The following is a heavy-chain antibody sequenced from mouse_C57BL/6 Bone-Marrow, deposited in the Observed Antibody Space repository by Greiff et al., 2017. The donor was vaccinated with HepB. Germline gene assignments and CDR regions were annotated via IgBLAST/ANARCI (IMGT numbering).Heavy chain of an antibody. J-gene: IGHJ3*01. Sequence: EVQLVESGGGLVKPGGSLKLSCAASGFTFSSYAMSWVRQTPEKRLEWVATISDGGSYTYYPDNVKGRFTISRDNARNTLYLQMSSLKSEDTAMYYCTRDYYGSRGAYWGQGTLVTVSA. D-gene: IGHD1-1*01. CDR1: GFTFSSYA. V-gene: IGHV5-4*01. CDR2: ISDGGSYT. CDR3: TRDYYGSRGAY.